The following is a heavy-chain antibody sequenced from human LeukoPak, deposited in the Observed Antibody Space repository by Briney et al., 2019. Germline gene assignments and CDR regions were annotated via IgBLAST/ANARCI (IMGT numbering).Heavy chain of an antibody. CDR1: GVSISSHY. J-gene: IGHJ4*02. CDR3: ARDWRYCSVGSCSYYFDY. V-gene: IGHV4-4*07. D-gene: IGHD2-15*01. Sequence: PSETLSLTCSVSGVSISSHYWSWIRQPAGEGLEWIGRIYTSGSTNYNPSLNSRVTISVDKSKNHLSLNLSSVTDADTAFYYCARDWRYCSVGSCSYYFDYWGQGALVTVSS. CDR2: IYTSGST.